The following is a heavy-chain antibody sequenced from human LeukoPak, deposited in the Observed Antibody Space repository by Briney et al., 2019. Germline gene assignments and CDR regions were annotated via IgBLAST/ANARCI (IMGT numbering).Heavy chain of an antibody. CDR2: IYSGGST. V-gene: IGHV3-53*01. D-gene: IGHD2-8*01. Sequence: PGGSLRLSCAASGFTVSSNYMSWVRQAPGKGLEWVSVIYSGGSTYYADSVKGRFTISRDNSKNTLYLQMNSLRAEDTAVYYCARDQNGDSSFDPWGQGTLVTVSS. J-gene: IGHJ5*02. CDR3: ARDQNGDSSFDP. CDR1: GFTVSSNY.